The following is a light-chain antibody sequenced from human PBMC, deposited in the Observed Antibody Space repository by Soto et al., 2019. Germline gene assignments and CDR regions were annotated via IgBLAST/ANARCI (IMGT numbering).Light chain of an antibody. Sequence: DIPMTQSPSAVSSSVLDRARSTFRASQSISRRLAWYQQKPGKAPKLLIYKASTLKSGVPSRFSGSGSGTEFTLTISSLQTDDFATYYCQQYNSYSSFGPGTKVDIK. V-gene: IGKV1-5*03. CDR1: QSISRR. J-gene: IGKJ3*01. CDR3: QQYNSYSS. CDR2: KAS.